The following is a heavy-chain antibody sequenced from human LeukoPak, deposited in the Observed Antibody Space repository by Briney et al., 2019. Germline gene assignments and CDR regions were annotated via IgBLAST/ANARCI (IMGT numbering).Heavy chain of an antibody. CDR2: MNPNSGNT. CDR3: ARARCSSTSCYSNWFDP. J-gene: IGHJ5*02. V-gene: IGHV1-8*03. Sequence: ASVKVSCKASGYTFTSYDINWVRQATGQGLEWMGWMNPNSGNTGNAQKFQGRVTITRNTSISTAYMELSSLRSEDTAVYYCARARCSSTSCYSNWFDPWGQGTLVTVSS. D-gene: IGHD2-2*01. CDR1: GYTFTSYD.